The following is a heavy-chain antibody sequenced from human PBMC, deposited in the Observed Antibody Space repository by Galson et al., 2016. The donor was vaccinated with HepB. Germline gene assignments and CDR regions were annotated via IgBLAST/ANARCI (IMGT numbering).Heavy chain of an antibody. CDR2: ISWNSART. CDR1: GLTFDEYA. Sequence: SLRLSCAASGLTFDEYAMHWVRQAPGKGLEWVSGISWNSARTGYADSVRGRFTISRDNAKNSLYLQMNSLRAEDTALYYCAKDAPKVARVTLWDLDLWGRGTLVTVSS. D-gene: IGHD2-15*01. CDR3: AKDAPKVARVTLWDLDL. J-gene: IGHJ2*01. V-gene: IGHV3-9*01.